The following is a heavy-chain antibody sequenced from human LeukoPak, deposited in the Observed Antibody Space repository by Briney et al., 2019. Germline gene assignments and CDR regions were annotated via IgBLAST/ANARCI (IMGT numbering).Heavy chain of an antibody. CDR1: VFTFSSYC. J-gene: IGHJ4*02. V-gene: IGHV3-23*01. CDR3: AKGHYYGSGSLDY. Sequence: GGSLRLSCAASVFTFSSYCMSWVRQAPWKGLEWVSAIGGRDGSTYYADSVKGRFTISRDNSKNTLYVQMNSLRAEDTAVYYCAKGHYYGSGSLDYWGQGTLVTVSS. D-gene: IGHD3-10*01. CDR2: IGGRDGST.